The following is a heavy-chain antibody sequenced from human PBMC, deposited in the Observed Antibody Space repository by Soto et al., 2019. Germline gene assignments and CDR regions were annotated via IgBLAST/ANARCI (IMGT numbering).Heavy chain of an antibody. D-gene: IGHD2-2*01. Sequence: EVQLVESGGGLVKPGGSLRLSCAASGFTFSSYSMNWVRQAPRKGLEWVSSISSSSSYIYYADSVKGRFTISRDNAKNSLYLQMNSLRAEDTAVYYCARVSSWAPSDYWGQGTLVTVSS. CDR3: ARVSSWAPSDY. J-gene: IGHJ4*02. V-gene: IGHV3-21*01. CDR1: GFTFSSYS. CDR2: ISSSSSYI.